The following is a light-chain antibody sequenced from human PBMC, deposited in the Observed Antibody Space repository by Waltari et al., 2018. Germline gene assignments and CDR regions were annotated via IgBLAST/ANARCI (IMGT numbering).Light chain of an antibody. CDR2: AAS. CDR1: QSVSRF. V-gene: IGKV3-20*01. Sequence: EIVLTQSPGTLSLSPGERATLSCRASQSVSRFVAWYQQKPGQAPRLLIYAASSRATGIPDRFSGSGSGTDFSLTISRLEPEDFAMYYCQHYVSLPATFGQGTKVEIK. CDR3: QHYVSLPAT. J-gene: IGKJ1*01.